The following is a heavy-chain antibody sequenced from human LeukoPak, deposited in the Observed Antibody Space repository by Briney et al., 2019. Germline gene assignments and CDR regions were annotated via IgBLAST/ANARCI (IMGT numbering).Heavy chain of an antibody. CDR3: ARVVYGSGSSGSFDS. V-gene: IGHV3-33*08. D-gene: IGHD3-3*01. CDR2: IWFDGSDK. J-gene: IGHJ4*02. CDR1: GFTFSDYY. Sequence: GGSLRLSCAASGFTFSDYYMSWVRQAPGKGLEWVANIWFDGSDKYYADSVKGRFTISRDNSKETLHLQMNSLRAEDTAVYHCARVVYGSGSSGSFDSWGQGTLVTVSP.